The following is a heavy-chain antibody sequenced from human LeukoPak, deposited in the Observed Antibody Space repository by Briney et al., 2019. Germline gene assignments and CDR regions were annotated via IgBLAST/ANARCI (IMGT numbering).Heavy chain of an antibody. CDR1: GINFRSSG. J-gene: IGHJ4*02. V-gene: IGHV3-30*02. CDR3: AREGGRAVPGRFDQ. CDR2: IQNDGSDK. D-gene: IGHD6-13*01. Sequence: GGSLRLSCAASGINFRSSGMHWVRQAPGKGLEWVTFIQNDGSDKYYAASVKGRFTISRDNSKNTVYLHMASLRADDTALYYCAREGGRAVPGRFDQWGQGTLVTASS.